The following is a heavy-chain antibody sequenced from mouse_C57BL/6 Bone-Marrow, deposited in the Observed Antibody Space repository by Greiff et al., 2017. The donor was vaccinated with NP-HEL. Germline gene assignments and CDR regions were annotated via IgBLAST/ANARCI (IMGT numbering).Heavy chain of an antibody. J-gene: IGHJ2*01. CDR3: ARKAYYSNYYYFDY. Sequence: QVHVKQSGAELVRPGPSVKMSCKASGYTFTNYWIGWAKQRPGHGLEWIGDIYPGGGYTNYNEKFKGKATLTADKSSSTAYMQFSSLTSEDSAIYYCARKAYYSNYYYFDYWGQGTTLTVSS. D-gene: IGHD2-5*01. V-gene: IGHV1-63*01. CDR2: IYPGGGYT. CDR1: GYTFTNYW.